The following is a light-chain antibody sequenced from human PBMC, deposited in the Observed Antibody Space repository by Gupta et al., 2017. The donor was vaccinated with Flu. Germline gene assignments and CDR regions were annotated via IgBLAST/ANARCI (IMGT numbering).Light chain of an antibody. V-gene: IGLV1-40*01. Sequence: SSTIVDSYDVNWYQQLPGKAPKLLISCNDILPSGVPDRFSVAKSGTSASLAITGLEAEDEADYYCESYDSSLTGAVFGGGTKLTVL. CDR2: CND. CDR3: ESYDSSLTGAV. CDR1: SSTIVDSYD. J-gene: IGLJ3*02.